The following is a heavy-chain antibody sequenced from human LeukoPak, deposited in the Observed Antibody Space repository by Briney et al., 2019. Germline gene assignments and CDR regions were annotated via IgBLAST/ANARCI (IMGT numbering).Heavy chain of an antibody. D-gene: IGHD3-16*01. V-gene: IGHV4-4*02. CDR1: VGSISSSHW. CDR3: ARGEFDGGVYFDY. Sequence: SETLSLTCAVSVGSISSSHWWSWVRQPPGKGLEWIGEIYHSGSTNYNPSLKSRVTISVDKSKNQFSLKLSSVTAADTAVYYCARGEFDGGVYFDYWGQGTLVTVSS. CDR2: IYHSGST. J-gene: IGHJ4*02.